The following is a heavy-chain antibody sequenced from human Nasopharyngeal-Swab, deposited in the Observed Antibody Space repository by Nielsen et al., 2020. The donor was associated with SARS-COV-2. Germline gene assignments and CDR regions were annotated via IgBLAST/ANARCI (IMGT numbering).Heavy chain of an antibody. J-gene: IGHJ6*02. D-gene: IGHD3-3*01. Sequence: SETLSLTCAVSGGSISSSNWWSWVRQPPGKGLEWIGEIYHSGSTNYNPSLKSRVTISVDKSKNQFSLKLSSVTAADTAVYYCARVLAEQAYYDFWSGYSDYYYGMDVWGQGTTVTVSS. CDR2: IYHSGST. CDR3: ARVLAEQAYYDFWSGYSDYYYGMDV. CDR1: GGSISSSNW. V-gene: IGHV4-4*02.